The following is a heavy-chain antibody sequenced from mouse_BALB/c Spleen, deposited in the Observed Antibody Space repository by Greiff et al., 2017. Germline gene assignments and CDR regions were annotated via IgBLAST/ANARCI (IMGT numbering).Heavy chain of an antibody. V-gene: IGHV3-2*02. D-gene: IGHD1-1*01. CDR1: GYSITSDYA. J-gene: IGHJ2*01. CDR2: ISYSGST. CDR3: TSTVGSVDY. Sequence: EVKVEESGPGLVKPSQSLSLTCTVTGYSITSDYAWNWIRQFPGNKLEWMGYISYSGSTSYNPSLKSRISITRDTSKNQFFLQLNSVTTEDTATYYCTSTVGSVDYWGQGTTLTVSS.